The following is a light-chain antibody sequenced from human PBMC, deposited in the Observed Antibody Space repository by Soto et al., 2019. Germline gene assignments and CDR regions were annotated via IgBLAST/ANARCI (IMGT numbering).Light chain of an antibody. CDR2: DNS. V-gene: IGLV1-40*01. CDR3: QSYDSSLTGVV. Sequence: QSVLTQPPSVSGAPGQRVTISCTGSSSNIGAGYDVHWYQQLPGTAPKLLIYDNSNRPSGVPDRFSGSKSGTSASLAITGLLAEDEADYYCQSYDSSLTGVVFGGGTKLPVL. CDR1: SSNIGAGYD. J-gene: IGLJ2*01.